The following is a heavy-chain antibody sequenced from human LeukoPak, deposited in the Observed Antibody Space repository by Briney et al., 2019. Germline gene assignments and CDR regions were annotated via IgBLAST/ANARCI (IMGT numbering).Heavy chain of an antibody. CDR1: GYTFTSYD. V-gene: IGHV1-8*01. J-gene: IGHJ3*02. CDR3: ARVLRYCSSTSCYYDAFDI. D-gene: IGHD2-2*01. CDR2: MNPNSGNT. Sequence: ASVKVSCKASGYTFTSYDINWVRQATGQGLEWMGWMNPNSGNTGYAQKFQGRVTMTRNTSISTAYMELSSLRSEDTAVYYCARVLRYCSSTSCYYDAFDIWGQGTMVTVSS.